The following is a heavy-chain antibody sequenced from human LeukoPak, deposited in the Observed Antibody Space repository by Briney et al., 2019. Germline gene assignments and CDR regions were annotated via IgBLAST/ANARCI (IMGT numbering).Heavy chain of an antibody. Sequence: GGSLRLSCAASGLTFSGFALHWVRQAPGKGLEWVAVISFDGNSKYYADSVKGRFTISRDNSKNTLYPQMNSLRAEDTAMYYCARDHNSDYWGQGALVTVSS. CDR2: ISFDGNSK. CDR1: GLTFSGFA. V-gene: IGHV3-30*04. CDR3: ARDHNSDY. J-gene: IGHJ4*02. D-gene: IGHD2/OR15-2a*01.